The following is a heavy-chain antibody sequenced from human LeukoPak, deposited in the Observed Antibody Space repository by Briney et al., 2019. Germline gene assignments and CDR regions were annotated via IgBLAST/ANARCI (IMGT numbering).Heavy chain of an antibody. CDR3: ARGYCSSTSCYYGYFDY. V-gene: IGHV3-74*01. CDR2: INSDGSST. CDR1: GFTFSSYW. D-gene: IGHD2-2*01. Sequence: GGSLRLSCAASGFTFSSYWMHWVRQAPGKGLVWVSRINSDGSSTSYADSVKGQFTISRDNAKNTLYLQMNSLRAEDTAVYYCARGYCSSTSCYYGYFDYWGQGTLVTVSS. J-gene: IGHJ4*02.